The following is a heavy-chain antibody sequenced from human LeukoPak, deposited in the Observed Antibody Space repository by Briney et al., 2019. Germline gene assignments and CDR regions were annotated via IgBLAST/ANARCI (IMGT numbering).Heavy chain of an antibody. CDR1: GFTFSDYY. D-gene: IGHD6-19*01. J-gene: IGHJ5*02. CDR2: ISSSSSKT. CDR3: ARARQWLPQELLWFDP. V-gene: IGHV3-11*06. Sequence: GGSLRLSCAASGFTFSDYYMSWIRQAPGKGLEWVSYISSSSSKTKYAESVKGRFTISRDNAKNSLYLQMNSLRAEDTAVYYCARARQWLPQELLWFDPWGQGTLVTVSS.